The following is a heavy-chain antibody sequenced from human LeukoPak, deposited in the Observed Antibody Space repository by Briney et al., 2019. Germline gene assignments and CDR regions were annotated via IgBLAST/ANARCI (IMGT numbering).Heavy chain of an antibody. D-gene: IGHD1-26*01. J-gene: IGHJ4*02. V-gene: IGHV1-46*01. Sequence: ASVKVSCKASGYTFTGYYMHWVRQAPGQGPEWMGVISPSGGSTTYAQKFQGRVTLTRDMSTSTDYLELSSLRSEDTAVYYCARGGDLVGADLDYWGQGTLVTVSS. CDR3: ARGGDLVGADLDY. CDR2: ISPSGGST. CDR1: GYTFTGYY.